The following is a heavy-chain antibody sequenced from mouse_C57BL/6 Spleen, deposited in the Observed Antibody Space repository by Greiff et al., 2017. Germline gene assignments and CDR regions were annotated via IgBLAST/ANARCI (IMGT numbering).Heavy chain of an antibody. CDR3: ARETGGNYPLDY. V-gene: IGHV1-64*01. CDR2: IHPNSGST. Sequence: QVQLQQPGAELVKPGASVKLSCKASGYTFTSYWMHWVKQRPGQGLEWIGMIHPNSGSTNYNEKFKSKATLTVDKSSSTAYMQLSSLTSEDSAVYYCARETGGNYPLDYWGQGTTLTVSS. J-gene: IGHJ2*01. D-gene: IGHD2-1*01. CDR1: GYTFTSYW.